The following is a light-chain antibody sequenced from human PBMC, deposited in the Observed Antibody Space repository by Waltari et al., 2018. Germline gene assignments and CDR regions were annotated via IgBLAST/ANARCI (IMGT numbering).Light chain of an antibody. CDR3: SSYTSSSTVL. Sequence: QSALTQPASVSGSPGQSITISCTATSSDVAGYNYVSWYQQHPGKAPKLMIYDVSNRPSGVSNRFSGSKSGNTASLTISGLQAEDEADYYCSSYTSSSTVLFGGGTKLTVL. CDR1: SSDVAGYNY. J-gene: IGLJ2*01. CDR2: DVS. V-gene: IGLV2-14*03.